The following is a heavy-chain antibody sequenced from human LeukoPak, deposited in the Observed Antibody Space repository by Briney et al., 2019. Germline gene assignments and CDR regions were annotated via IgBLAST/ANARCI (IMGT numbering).Heavy chain of an antibody. Sequence: GGSLRLSCAASGFTFSSYAMSWVRQAPGKGLEWVSAISGSGGSTYYADSVKGRFTISRDNSKYTLYLQMNSLRAEDTAVYYCAKSSEVFGGAPFGYWGQGTLVTVSS. V-gene: IGHV3-23*01. CDR1: GFTFSSYA. CDR3: AKSSEVFGGAPFGY. CDR2: ISGSGGST. J-gene: IGHJ4*02. D-gene: IGHD3-16*01.